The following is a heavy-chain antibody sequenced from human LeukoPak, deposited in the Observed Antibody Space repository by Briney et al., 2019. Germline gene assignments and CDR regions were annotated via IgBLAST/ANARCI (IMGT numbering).Heavy chain of an antibody. J-gene: IGHJ5*01. D-gene: IGHD3-22*01. CDR3: ARSYDSSGYYAEDS. CDR1: GGSFSGYY. CDR2: INHYGSS. Sequence: SETLSLTCAVYGGSFSGYYWTWIRQPPGRGLEWIGEINHYGSSNYSPSLKSRLTISVDTSKNQVSLKLTSVTATDTAVYYCARSYDSSGYYAEDSWGQGTLVTVSS. V-gene: IGHV4-34*01.